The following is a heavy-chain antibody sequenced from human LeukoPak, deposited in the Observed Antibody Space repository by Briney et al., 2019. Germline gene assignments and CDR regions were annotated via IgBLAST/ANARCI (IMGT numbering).Heavy chain of an antibody. CDR3: AREGYGGYGPGTFDY. CDR1: GGSISSYY. J-gene: IGHJ4*02. Sequence: PSETLSLTCTVSGGSISSYYWSWIRQPPGKGLEWIGNVYYTGSTNYNPSLKSRVTLSVDTSKNQFSLKLSSVTAADTAVYYCAREGYGGYGPGTFDYWGQGTLVTVSS. V-gene: IGHV4-59*01. CDR2: VYYTGST. D-gene: IGHD5-12*01.